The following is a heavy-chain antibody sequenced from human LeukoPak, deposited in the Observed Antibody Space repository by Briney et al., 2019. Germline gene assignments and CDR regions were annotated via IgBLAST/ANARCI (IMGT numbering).Heavy chain of an antibody. CDR1: GFTFSRSA. V-gene: IGHV3-23*01. CDR2: ISGSGGTT. CDR3: AKGLSSSSPLDY. J-gene: IGHJ4*02. Sequence: GGSLRLSCAASGFTFSRSAMSWVRQAPGQGLECVSLISGSGGTTYYADSVKGRFTISRDNSKDTLFLQMNSLRAEDTAVYYCAKGLSSSSPLDYWGQGTLVTVSS. D-gene: IGHD6-6*01.